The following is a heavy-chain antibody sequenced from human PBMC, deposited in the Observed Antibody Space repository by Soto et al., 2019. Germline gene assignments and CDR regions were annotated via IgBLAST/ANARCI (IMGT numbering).Heavy chain of an antibody. J-gene: IGHJ4*02. CDR1: GYTFTVYY. CDR2: INPKSGGT. D-gene: IGHD1-26*01. Sequence: VKVSCKASGYTFTVYYMHWVRQAPGQGLEWMGWINPKSGGTMYPQKFQGRVTMTWDTSISTAYMALTRLRSDDTAVYYCARDLAKGGGSAGFDYWGQGTLVTAPQ. V-gene: IGHV1-2*02. CDR3: ARDLAKGGGSAGFDY.